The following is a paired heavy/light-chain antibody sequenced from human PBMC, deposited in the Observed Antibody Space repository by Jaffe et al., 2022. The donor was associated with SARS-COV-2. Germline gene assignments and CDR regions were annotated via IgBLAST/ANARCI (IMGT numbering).Light chain of an antibody. CDR2: DTS. V-gene: IGLV7-46*01. CDR1: TGAVTSDHY. CDR3: LVSYSGAGAI. Sequence: QAVVTQEPSLTVSPGRTVTLTCGSSTGAVTSDHYVYWLQQKPGQAPRTLMYDTSNKHSWTPARFSGSLLGGKAALTLSGAQREDEAVYYCLVSYSGAGAIFGGGTKLTVL. J-gene: IGLJ2*01.
Heavy chain of an antibody. Sequence: QVQLVQSGAEVKRPGAAVKVSCKASGYTFISYYIHWVRQAPGQGLEWMGVINPSGGNTTYAQKFQGRVTMTRDTATSTVYMYLSGLRSEDTAVYYCARGLDYWGQGTLVIVSS. CDR3: ARGLDY. CDR1: GYTFISYY. J-gene: IGHJ4*02. V-gene: IGHV1-46*01. CDR2: INPSGGNT.